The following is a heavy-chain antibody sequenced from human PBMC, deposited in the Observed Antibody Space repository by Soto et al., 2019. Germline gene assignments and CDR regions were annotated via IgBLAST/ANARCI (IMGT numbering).Heavy chain of an antibody. J-gene: IGHJ4*02. CDR3: AKGEGGYSDYDFGYHFDY. Sequence: QVQLEESGGGVVQPGRSLRLSCAASGFTFSSYGMHWVRQAPGKGLEWVAVISYGGTNKYYADSVKGRFTISRDNSKNTLYLQMNSLRVEDTAVYYCAKGEGGYSDYDFGYHFDYWGQGTLVTVSS. D-gene: IGHD5-12*01. CDR1: GFTFSSYG. CDR2: ISYGGTNK. V-gene: IGHV3-30*18.